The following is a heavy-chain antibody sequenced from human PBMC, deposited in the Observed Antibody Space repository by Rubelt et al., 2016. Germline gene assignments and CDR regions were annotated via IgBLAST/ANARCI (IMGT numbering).Heavy chain of an antibody. D-gene: IGHD1-26*01. CDR3: SWEAQRYLFYS. V-gene: IGHV3-23*01. CDR1: GFVFSAYG. CDR2: VSDDGATT. J-gene: IGHJ5*02. Sequence: AASGFVFSAYGMSWVRQAPGKGLEWVSAVSDDGATTYYADSVKGRFTISRDNSKNTVYLQMNSLKTEDTAWYYWSWEAQRYLFYSWGQGTLVTVSS.